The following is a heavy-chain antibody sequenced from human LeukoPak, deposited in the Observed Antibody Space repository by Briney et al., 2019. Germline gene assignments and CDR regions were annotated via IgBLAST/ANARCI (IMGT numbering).Heavy chain of an antibody. J-gene: IGHJ4*02. CDR1: GFTFSSYW. CDR2: IKTDGSQK. Sequence: GGSLRHSCAASGFTFSSYWMTWVRQAPGKGLEWVANIKTDGSQKYYVDSVKGRFNISRDNAKNSLYLQMNSLRAEDTAVYFCACRRWKTSAVDYWGQGTLVTVSS. V-gene: IGHV3-7*01. D-gene: IGHD4-23*01. CDR3: ACRRWKTSAVDY.